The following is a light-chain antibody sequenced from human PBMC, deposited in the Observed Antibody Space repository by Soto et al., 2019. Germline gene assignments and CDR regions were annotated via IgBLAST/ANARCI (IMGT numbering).Light chain of an antibody. V-gene: IGKV1-5*03. CDR1: QSISSW. Sequence: PSTLYASVGDRVTIPCRASQSISSWFAWYQQKPGKAPKLLIYKASSLESGVPSRFSASGSGTEFTLTISSLHPDDFATYYCQEYNNYWTFGQGAKVDIK. CDR3: QEYNNYWT. CDR2: KAS. J-gene: IGKJ1*01.